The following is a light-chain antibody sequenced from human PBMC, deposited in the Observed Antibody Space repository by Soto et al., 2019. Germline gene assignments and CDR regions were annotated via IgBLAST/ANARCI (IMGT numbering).Light chain of an antibody. J-gene: IGLJ2*01. CDR3: SSYAGYSTSVV. CDR2: EAN. Sequence: QSALTQPASVSGSPGQSITISCTGTSSDVGSYNLVSWYQQHPGKAPKLMIYEANKRPSGVSNRFSGSKSGNTASLTISGLQPEDAAEYHCSSYAGYSTSVVFGGGTKLTVL. CDR1: SSDVGSYNL. V-gene: IGLV2-23*01.